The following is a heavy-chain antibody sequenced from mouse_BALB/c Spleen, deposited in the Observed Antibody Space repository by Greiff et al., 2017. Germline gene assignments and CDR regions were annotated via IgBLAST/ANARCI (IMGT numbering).Heavy chain of an antibody. CDR2: ISSGSSTI. J-gene: IGHJ4*01. CDR3: AKDDYDGGYYAMDD. Sequence: VKLMESGGGLVQPGGSRKLSCAASGFTFSSFGMHWVRQAPEKGLEWVAYISSGSSTIYYADTVTGRFPLSRDNPKNTLFLQLTSLRSEDTAMYYCAKDDYDGGYYAMDDWGQGTSVTVSA. D-gene: IGHD2-4*01. CDR1: GFTFSSFG. V-gene: IGHV5-17*02.